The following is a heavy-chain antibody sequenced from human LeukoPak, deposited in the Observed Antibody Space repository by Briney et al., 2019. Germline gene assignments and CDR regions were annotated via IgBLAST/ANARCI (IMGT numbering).Heavy chain of an antibody. CDR3: AREGKYFDWFYY. CDR1: GFTFSSNY. J-gene: IGHJ5*01. Sequence: GGSLRLSCAASGFTFSSNYMSWVRQAPGKGLEGVSVIYSGGSTYYSDSVKGRCTISRDNSKNTLYLQMNSLRAEDTAVYYCAREGKYFDWFYYWGQGTLVTVSS. D-gene: IGHD3-9*01. CDR2: IYSGGST. V-gene: IGHV3-53*01.